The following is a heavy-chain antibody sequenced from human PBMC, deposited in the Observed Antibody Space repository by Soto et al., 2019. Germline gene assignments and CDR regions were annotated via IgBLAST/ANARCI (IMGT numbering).Heavy chain of an antibody. CDR3: ARPSGSYLYYFDY. Sequence: QLQLQESGPGLVKPSETLSLTCTVSGGSISSFSYYWGWIRQPPGKGLEWIGSIYYSGSTYYNPSFKSRVTISVDTSKNQFSLKLSSVTAADTAVYYCARPSGSYLYYFDYWGQGTLVTVSS. CDR2: IYYSGST. D-gene: IGHD1-26*01. J-gene: IGHJ4*02. CDR1: GGSISSFSYY. V-gene: IGHV4-39*01.